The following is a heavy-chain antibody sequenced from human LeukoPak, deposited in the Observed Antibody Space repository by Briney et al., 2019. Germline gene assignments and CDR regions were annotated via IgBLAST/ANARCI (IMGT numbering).Heavy chain of an antibody. D-gene: IGHD6-13*01. CDR3: ARERIAAALDY. Sequence: PGRSLRLSCAASGFTFSSYGMHWVRQAPGKGLEWVAVISYDGSNKYYADSVKGRFTIPRDNAKNSLYLQMNSLRAEDTAVYYCARERIAAALDYWGQGTLVTVSS. J-gene: IGHJ4*02. CDR2: ISYDGSNK. V-gene: IGHV3-30*03. CDR1: GFTFSSYG.